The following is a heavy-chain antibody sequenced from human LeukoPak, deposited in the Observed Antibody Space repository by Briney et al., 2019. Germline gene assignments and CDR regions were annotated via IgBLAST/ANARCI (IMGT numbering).Heavy chain of an antibody. J-gene: IGHJ4*02. D-gene: IGHD3-22*01. CDR2: IYWDDDK. Sequence: SGPTLVKPTQTLTLTCTFSGFSLSTSGVGVGWIRQPPGKALEWLALIYWDDDKRYSPSLKSRLTITKDTSKNQVVLTMTNMDPVDTATYYCAHRHSSPYYYDSSGYYLPLAFDYWGQGTLVTVSS. CDR1: GFSLSTSGVG. CDR3: AHRHSSPYYYDSSGYYLPLAFDY. V-gene: IGHV2-5*02.